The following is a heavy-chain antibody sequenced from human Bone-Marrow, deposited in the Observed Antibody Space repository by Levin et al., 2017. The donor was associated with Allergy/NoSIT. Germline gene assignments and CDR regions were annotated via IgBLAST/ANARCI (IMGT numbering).Heavy chain of an antibody. Sequence: GESLKISCKGSGYSFTNYWIGWVRQMPGKGLEWMGIIYPGDSDTRYSPSFQGQVTISVDKSISIAYLQWSSLKAPDTAMYYCARRSKAAGTFWHFDYWGQGTLVTVSS. J-gene: IGHJ4*02. V-gene: IGHV5-51*01. D-gene: IGHD6-13*01. CDR2: IYPGDSDT. CDR1: GYSFTNYW. CDR3: ARRSKAAGTFWHFDY.